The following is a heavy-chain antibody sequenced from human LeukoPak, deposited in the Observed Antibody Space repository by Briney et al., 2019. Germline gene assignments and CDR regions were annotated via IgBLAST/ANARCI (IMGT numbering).Heavy chain of an antibody. D-gene: IGHD3-9*01. CDR3: AGDIVTPPYNWFVP. CDR1: GGSISRYY. V-gene: IGHV4-4*07. Sequence: PSETLSLTCTVSGGSISRYYWSWIRQSAGKGLEWIGLIYASGSGSTNYNPSLKSRVSMSLDTSKNQFSLKLSSVTAADTAVYYCAGDIVTPPYNWFVPWGQGTLVTVSS. J-gene: IGHJ5*02. CDR2: IYASGSGST.